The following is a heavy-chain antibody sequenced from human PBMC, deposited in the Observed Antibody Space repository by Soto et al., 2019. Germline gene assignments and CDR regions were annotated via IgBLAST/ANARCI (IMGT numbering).Heavy chain of an antibody. CDR3: TRSKGDY. CDR1: GGSVSSYY. CDR2: IYNSVST. Sequence: PSETLSLTCTVSGGSVSSYYWSWIRQPPGKGLEWIGYIYNSVSTNYNPSLKSRVTISVDTSKNQFSLKLNSVTAADTAVYYCTRSKGDYWGQGTLVTVSS. V-gene: IGHV4-59*08. J-gene: IGHJ4*02.